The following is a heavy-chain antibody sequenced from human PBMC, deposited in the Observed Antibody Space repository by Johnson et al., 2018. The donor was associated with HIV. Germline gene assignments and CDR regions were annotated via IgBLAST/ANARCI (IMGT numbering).Heavy chain of an antibody. CDR2: IWYDGSSK. CDR1: GFTVSNYA. Sequence: QVQLVESGGGVVQPGRSLRLSCAASGFTVSNYAMHWVRQPPGKGLEWVAIIWYDGSSKYYADSVKGRFTISRDNSRNTLYLQMNSLRAEDTAVYYCAKAYYSSSNLGAFDVWGQGTLVTVSS. CDR3: AKAYYSSSNLGAFDV. J-gene: IGHJ3*01. V-gene: IGHV3-33*08. D-gene: IGHD6-6*01.